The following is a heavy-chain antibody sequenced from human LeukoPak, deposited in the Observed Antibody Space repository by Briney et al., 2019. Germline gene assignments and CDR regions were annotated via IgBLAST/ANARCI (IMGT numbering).Heavy chain of an antibody. D-gene: IGHD5/OR15-5a*01. V-gene: IGHV4-34*01. J-gene: IGHJ4*02. CDR1: GGSFSGYY. CDR2: INHSGST. CDR3: AREKSSTQIDY. Sequence: KTSETLSLTCAVYGGSFSGYYWSWIRQPPGKGLEWIGEINHSGSTNYNPSLKSRVTISVDTSKNQFSLKLSSVTAADTAVYYCAREKSSTQIDYWGQGTLVTVSS.